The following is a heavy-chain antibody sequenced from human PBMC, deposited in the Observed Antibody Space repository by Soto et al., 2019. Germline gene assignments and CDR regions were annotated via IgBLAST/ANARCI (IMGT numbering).Heavy chain of an antibody. CDR2: IYYSGST. CDR3: ARLELERTVFDY. J-gene: IGHJ4*02. D-gene: IGHD1-1*01. CDR1: GGSISSDGYF. V-gene: IGHV4-31*11. Sequence: PSETLSLTCAVSGGSISSDGYFWSWIRQHPGKGLEWIGYIYYSGSTYYNPSLKSRVTISVDTSKNQFSLKLSSVTAADTAVYSCARLELERTVFDYWGQGTLVTVSS.